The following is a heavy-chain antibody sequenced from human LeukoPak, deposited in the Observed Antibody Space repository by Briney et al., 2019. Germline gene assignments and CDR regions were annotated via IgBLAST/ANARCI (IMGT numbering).Heavy chain of an antibody. CDR3: AKTTVGYSSGRYPGWPADC. J-gene: IGHJ4*02. CDR1: GFIFSDYY. Sequence: GGSLRLSCAASGFIFSDYYMSWIRQAPGKGLEWVSYVSISGGTIYYADSVKGRFTISRDNSKNTVHLQMNSLTADDTAVYYCAKTTVGYSSGRYPGWPADCWGQGTLVTVSS. V-gene: IGHV3-11*01. CDR2: VSISGGTI. D-gene: IGHD6-19*01.